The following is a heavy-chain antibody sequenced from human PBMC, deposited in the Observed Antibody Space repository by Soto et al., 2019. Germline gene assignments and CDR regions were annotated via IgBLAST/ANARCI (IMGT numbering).Heavy chain of an antibody. CDR2: SSPRGDTI. Sequence: GGSLRLSCVASGFSLANYPMNWVRQTPGKGLEWISYSSPRGDTIYYADSVEGRFTISRDNARNSLSLHMSSLRDEDSALYYCAKGPHTNVGWPYYFESWGQGVPVTV. V-gene: IGHV3-48*02. CDR3: AKGPHTNVGWPYYFES. D-gene: IGHD6-19*01. J-gene: IGHJ4*02. CDR1: GFSLANYP.